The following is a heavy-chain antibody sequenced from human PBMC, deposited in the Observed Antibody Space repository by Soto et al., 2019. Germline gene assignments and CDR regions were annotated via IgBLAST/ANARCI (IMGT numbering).Heavy chain of an antibody. V-gene: IGHV3-33*01. J-gene: IGHJ5*02. Sequence: GGSLRLSCAASGFTFSSYDIHWVRQAPGKGLEWVAVIWNDGSNKDYADSVKGRFTISRDNSNKTLYLQMNSQRADDTAMYYCASEPKYHSNRSFYSAFDPWGQGTQVTVSS. D-gene: IGHD3-10*01. CDR2: IWNDGSNK. CDR1: GFTFSSYD. CDR3: ASEPKYHSNRSFYSAFDP.